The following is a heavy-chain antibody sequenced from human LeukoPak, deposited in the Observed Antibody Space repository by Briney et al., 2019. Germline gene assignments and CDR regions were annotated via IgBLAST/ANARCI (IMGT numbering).Heavy chain of an antibody. CDR3: ARDGAVARAPLDFDY. Sequence: SETLSLTCTVSGYSISSGYYWGWIRQPPGKGLEWIGSIYHSGSTYYNPSLKSRVTISVDTSKNQFSLKLSSVTAADTAVYYCARDGAVARAPLDFDYWGQGTLVTVSS. V-gene: IGHV4-38-2*02. CDR1: GYSISSGYY. D-gene: IGHD6-19*01. CDR2: IYHSGST. J-gene: IGHJ4*02.